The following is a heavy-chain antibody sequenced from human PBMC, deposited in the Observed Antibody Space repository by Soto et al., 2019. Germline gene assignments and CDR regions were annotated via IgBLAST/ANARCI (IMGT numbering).Heavy chain of an antibody. J-gene: IGHJ4*02. CDR1: GFTFNTYA. V-gene: IGHV3-23*01. CDR2: IGSGSGATT. CDR3: AKDLYCSATTCSKSYDQ. D-gene: IGHD2-2*01. Sequence: GGSLRLSCAVSGFTFNTYAMSWVRQAPGKGLEWVSVIGSGSGATTYYADSVKGRFTISRDNSKNTLYLQMNSLRDEDTAVYYCAKDLYCSATTCSKSYDQWGQGTLVTVSS.